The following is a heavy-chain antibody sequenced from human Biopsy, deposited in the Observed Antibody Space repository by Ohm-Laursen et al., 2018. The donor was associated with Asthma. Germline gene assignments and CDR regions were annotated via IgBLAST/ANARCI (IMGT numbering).Heavy chain of an antibody. Sequence: SVKLFCKSLGGTFNTYVIGWVRHAPGPGLEWMGGIYSVFGTTTYPQKFPDRVTITAVDSPSAVYMELTSLRCEDTAVYYCARKAGSCISRACYSLDFWGQGTLVTVSS. CDR1: GGTFNTYV. D-gene: IGHD2-15*01. CDR3: ARKAGSCISRACYSLDF. V-gene: IGHV1-69*13. J-gene: IGHJ4*02. CDR2: IYSVFGTT.